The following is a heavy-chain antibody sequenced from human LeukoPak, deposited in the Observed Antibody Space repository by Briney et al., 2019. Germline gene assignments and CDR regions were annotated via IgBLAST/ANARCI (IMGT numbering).Heavy chain of an antibody. V-gene: IGHV4-4*09. J-gene: IGHJ4*02. CDR3: ARHLATAFDFDY. Sequence: SETLSLTRTVSGGSISSNYWSWIRQPPGKGLEWIGYIYTSGSTNYNPSLKSRVTISVDTSRNQFSLNLSSVTAADTAVYYCARHLATAFDFDYWGQGTLVTVSS. CDR2: IYTSGST. D-gene: IGHD5-24*01. CDR1: GGSISSNY.